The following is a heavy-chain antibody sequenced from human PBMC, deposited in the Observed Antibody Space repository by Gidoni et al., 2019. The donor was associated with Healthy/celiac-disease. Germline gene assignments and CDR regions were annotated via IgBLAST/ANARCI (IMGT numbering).Heavy chain of an antibody. V-gene: IGHV2-5*01. CDR3: AHADVLLWFGELTPQNWFDP. Sequence: QITLKESGPTLVKPTQTLTLTCTFAGFSLSPSGVGVGWIRQPPGKALEWLALIYWNDDKRYSPALKGRLTITKDTSKNQVVLTMTNMDPVDTSTYYCAHADVLLWFGELTPQNWFDPWGQGTLVTVSS. J-gene: IGHJ5*02. D-gene: IGHD3-10*01. CDR2: IYWNDDK. CDR1: GFSLSPSGVG.